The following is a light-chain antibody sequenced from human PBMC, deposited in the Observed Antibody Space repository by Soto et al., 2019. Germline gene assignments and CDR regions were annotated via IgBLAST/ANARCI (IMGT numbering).Light chain of an antibody. CDR1: QNIAMY. V-gene: IGKV1-39*01. J-gene: IGKJ1*01. CDR2: GAS. CDR3: QHTFSVPPWP. Sequence: DIQMTQSPSSLSASVGDTVTITCRASQNIAMYLNWYQQRPGKAPKVLISGASNLQSGVPSRFSGSGSGTDFTLSIHSLQPEDFATYSCQHTFSVPPWPFGQGTKVDIK.